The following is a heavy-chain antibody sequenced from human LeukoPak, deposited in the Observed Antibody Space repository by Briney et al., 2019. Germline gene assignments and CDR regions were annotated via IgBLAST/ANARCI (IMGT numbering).Heavy chain of an antibody. CDR1: GDSMRNKY. CDR2: IHHSGGT. J-gene: IGHJ4*02. D-gene: IGHD3-22*01. CDR3: AKTDHYYDRSGFSLYFFDH. Sequence: KPSETLSLTCAVSGDSMRNKYWSWLRQRPGKGLEWFGFIHHSGGTNYNPSFKSRFTISVDTSKNQFSLKLTSVTAADTAVYYCAKTDHYYDRSGFSLYFFDHWGPGTPATVSP. V-gene: IGHV4-59*01.